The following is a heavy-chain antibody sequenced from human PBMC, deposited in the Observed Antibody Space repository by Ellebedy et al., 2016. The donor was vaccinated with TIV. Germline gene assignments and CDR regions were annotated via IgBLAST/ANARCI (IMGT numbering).Heavy chain of an antibody. CDR1: GFTFSSYA. CDR2: ISGSGGST. V-gene: IGHV3-23*01. CDR3: AKGALAWYPGEYFDY. Sequence: GESLKISXAASGFTFSSYAMSWVRQAPGKGLEWVSAISGSGGSTYYADSVKGRFTISRDNSKNTLYLQMNSLRAEDTAVYYCAKGALAWYPGEYFDYWGQGTLVTVSS. J-gene: IGHJ4*02. D-gene: IGHD3-10*01.